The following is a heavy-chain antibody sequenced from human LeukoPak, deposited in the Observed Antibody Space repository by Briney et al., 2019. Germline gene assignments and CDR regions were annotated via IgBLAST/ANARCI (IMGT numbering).Heavy chain of an antibody. Sequence: TSETLSLTCAVSGGSISSGGYSWSWTRQPPGKGLEWIGYIYYSGSTYYNPSLKSRVTISVDTSKNQFSLKLSSVTAADTAVYYCARGSYGQARSPYYFDYWGQGTLVTVSS. V-gene: IGHV4-30-4*07. CDR1: GGSISSGGYS. CDR3: ARGSYGQARSPYYFDY. D-gene: IGHD5-18*01. CDR2: IYYSGST. J-gene: IGHJ4*02.